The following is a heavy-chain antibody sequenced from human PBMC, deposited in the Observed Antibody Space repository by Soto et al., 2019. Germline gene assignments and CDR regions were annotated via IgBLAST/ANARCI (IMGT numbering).Heavy chain of an antibody. J-gene: IGHJ5*02. CDR1: GFTFSNAW. Sequence: EVQLVESGGGLVKPGGSLRLSCAASGFTFSNAWMSWVRQAPGKGLEWVGRIKSKTDGGTTDYAAPVKGRFTISRDESINTLDLQMNSLNTEETAVCYCTTDPHAVNMRMYNWFDPWGQGNLVTVSS. V-gene: IGHV3-15*01. CDR3: TTDPHAVNMRMYNWFDP. CDR2: IKSKTDGGTT. D-gene: IGHD4-17*01.